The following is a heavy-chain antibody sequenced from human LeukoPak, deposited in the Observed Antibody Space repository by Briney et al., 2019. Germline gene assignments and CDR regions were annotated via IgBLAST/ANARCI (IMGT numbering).Heavy chain of an antibody. CDR3: ARGNIVVVPAAIDWFDP. V-gene: IGHV4-34*01. Sequence: PSETLSLTCAVYGGSFSGYYWSWIRQPPGKGLEWIGEINHSGSTNYNPSLKSRVTISVDTSKNQFSLKLSSVTAADTAVYYCARGNIVVVPAAIDWFDPWGRGTLVTVSS. D-gene: IGHD2-2*01. CDR2: INHSGST. CDR1: GGSFSGYY. J-gene: IGHJ5*02.